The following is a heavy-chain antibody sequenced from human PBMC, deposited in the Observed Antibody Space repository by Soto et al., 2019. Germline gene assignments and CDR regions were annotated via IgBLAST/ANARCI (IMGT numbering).Heavy chain of an antibody. Sequence: KASETLSLTCTVSGGSISSSSYYWGWIRQPPGKGLEWIGSIYYSGSTYYNPSLKSRVTISVDTSKNQFSLKLSPVTAADTAVYYCARQGRWLQFRHAFDIWGQGTMVTVSS. CDR1: GGSISSSSYY. CDR3: ARQGRWLQFRHAFDI. D-gene: IGHD5-12*01. CDR2: IYYSGST. V-gene: IGHV4-39*01. J-gene: IGHJ3*02.